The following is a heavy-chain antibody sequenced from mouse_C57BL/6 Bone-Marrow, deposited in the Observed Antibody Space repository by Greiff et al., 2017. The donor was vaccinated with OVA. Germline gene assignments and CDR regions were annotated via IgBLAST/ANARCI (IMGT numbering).Heavy chain of an antibody. J-gene: IGHJ4*01. Sequence: EVQLQQSGPELVKPGASVKISCKASGYTFTDYYMNWVKQSHGKSLEWIGDINPNNGGTSYNQKFKGKATLTVDKSSSTAYMELRSLTSEDSAVYYCVHWGYAMDYWGQGTSVTVSS. CDR3: VHWGYAMDY. CDR2: INPNNGGT. CDR1: GYTFTDYY. V-gene: IGHV1-26*01.